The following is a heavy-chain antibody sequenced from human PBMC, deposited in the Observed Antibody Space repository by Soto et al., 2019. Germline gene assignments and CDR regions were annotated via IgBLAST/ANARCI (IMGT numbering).Heavy chain of an antibody. J-gene: IGHJ4*02. CDR1: GGTFSSYA. CDR2: IIPIFGTA. V-gene: IGHV1-69*01. CDR3: ARTPGIAVAGTWNSFDY. D-gene: IGHD6-19*01. Sequence: QVQLVQSGAEVKKPGSSVKVSCKASGGTFSSYASSWVRQTPGQGLEWMGGIIPIFGTANYAQKFQGRVTITADESTSTAYMELSSLRSEDTAVYYCARTPGIAVAGTWNSFDYWGQGTLVTVSS.